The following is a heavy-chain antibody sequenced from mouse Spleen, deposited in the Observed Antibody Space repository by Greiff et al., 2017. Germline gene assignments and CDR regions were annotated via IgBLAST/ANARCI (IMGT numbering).Heavy chain of an antibody. CDR2: ISSGGGNT. J-gene: IGHJ3*01. CDR3: AAAHYDGYYGFAY. CDR1: GFTFSSYA. D-gene: IGHD2-3*01. V-gene: IGHV5-9-3*01. Sequence: EVHLVEPGAGLVKPGGSLKLSCAASGFTFSSYAMSWVRQSPGQGLEWVAYISSGGGNTYYPDSVKGRFTMSGDNAKNTLYLQMSSLRSEDTALYYCAAAHYDGYYGFAYWGQGTLVTVSS.